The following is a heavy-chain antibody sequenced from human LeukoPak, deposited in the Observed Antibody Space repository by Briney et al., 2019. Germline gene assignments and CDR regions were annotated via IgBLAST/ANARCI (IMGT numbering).Heavy chain of an antibody. CDR2: IYYSGST. CDR3: ARGDDILTGYGLYGMDV. CDR1: GGSISSYY. D-gene: IGHD3-9*01. J-gene: IGHJ6*02. V-gene: IGHV4-59*01. Sequence: SETLSLTCTVSGGSISSYYWSWIRQPPGKGLEWIGYIYYSGSTNYNPSLKSRVTISVDTSKNQFSLKLSSVTAADTAVYYCARGDDILTGYGLYGMDVWGQGTTVTVSS.